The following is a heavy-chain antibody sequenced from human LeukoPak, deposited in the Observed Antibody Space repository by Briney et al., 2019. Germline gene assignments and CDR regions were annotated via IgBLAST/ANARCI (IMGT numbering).Heavy chain of an antibody. J-gene: IGHJ3*02. D-gene: IGHD3-3*02. V-gene: IGHV3-15*01. CDR3: TGLISLSAFDI. CDR1: GFTFSNAW. Sequence: GGSLRLSCAASGFTFSNAWMSWVRQAPGKGLEWVGRIKSKTDGGTTDYAAPVKGRFTISRDDSKNTLYLQMNSLKTEVTAVYYCTGLISLSAFDIWGQGTMVTVSS. CDR2: IKSKTDGGTT.